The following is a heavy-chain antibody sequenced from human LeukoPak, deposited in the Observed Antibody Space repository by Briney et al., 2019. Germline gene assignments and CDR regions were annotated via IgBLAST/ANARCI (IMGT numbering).Heavy chain of an antibody. CDR2: IYYSGST. J-gene: IGHJ4*02. D-gene: IGHD3-3*01. Sequence: SETLSLTCTVSGGSISSSSYYWGWIRQPPGKGLEWIGSIYYSGSTYYNPSLKSRVTISVDTSKNQFSLKLSSVTAADTAVYYCARVGYDFWSGYYEFGYFDYWGQGTLVTVSS. V-gene: IGHV4-39*07. CDR3: ARVGYDFWSGYYEFGYFDY. CDR1: GGSISSSSYY.